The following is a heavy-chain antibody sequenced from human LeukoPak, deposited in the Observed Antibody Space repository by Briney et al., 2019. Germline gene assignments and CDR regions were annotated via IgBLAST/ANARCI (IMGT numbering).Heavy chain of an antibody. D-gene: IGHD4-17*01. V-gene: IGHV3-7*05. CDR3: ARDRRTTELTTGYYGMDV. CDR2: IKQDGSEK. J-gene: IGHJ6*02. Sequence: GGSLRLSCAASGFTFSSYWMSWVRQAPGKGLEWVANIKQDGSEKYYVDSVKGRFTISRDNAKNSLYLQMNSLRAEDTAVYYCARDRRTTELTTGYYGMDVWGQGTTVTVSS. CDR1: GFTFSSYW.